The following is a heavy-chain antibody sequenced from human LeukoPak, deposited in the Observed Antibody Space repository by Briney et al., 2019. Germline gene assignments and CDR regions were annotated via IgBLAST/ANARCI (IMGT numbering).Heavy chain of an antibody. J-gene: IGHJ4*02. Sequence: PGKSLRLSCATSGFTFSGYGMHWVRQAPGKGLEWVTVIWSDGSNKYYADSVKGRFTISRDNSKNTLYLQMNSLRAEDTAVYYCAKGGDGYNYGSYFDYWGQGTLVTVSS. CDR3: AKGGDGYNYGSYFDY. V-gene: IGHV3-33*03. CDR2: IWSDGSNK. D-gene: IGHD5-24*01. CDR1: GFTFSGYG.